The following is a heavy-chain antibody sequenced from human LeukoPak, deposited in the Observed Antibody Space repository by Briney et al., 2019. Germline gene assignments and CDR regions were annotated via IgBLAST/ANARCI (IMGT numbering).Heavy chain of an antibody. D-gene: IGHD4-23*01. Sequence: GGSLRLSCEASGFTFSNYPMSWVRQAPGRGLEWVSVISESGDVTHYADAMKGRFTISRDNAKNTLNLQMNSLRAEDTAIYYCARDADGNLDHWGQGTLVTVSS. CDR2: ISESGDVT. CDR3: ARDADGNLDH. J-gene: IGHJ4*02. CDR1: GFTFSNYP. V-gene: IGHV3-23*01.